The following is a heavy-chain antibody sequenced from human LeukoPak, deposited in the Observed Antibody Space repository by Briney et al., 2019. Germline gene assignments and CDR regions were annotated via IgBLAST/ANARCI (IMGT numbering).Heavy chain of an antibody. CDR1: GFTFSSSA. CDR3: ARDSADANYYDSSGYVFDY. V-gene: IGHV3-23*01. J-gene: IGHJ4*02. Sequence: GGSLRLSCAAFGFTFSSSAMSWVRQVPGKGLEWVSGISASGGSTNYADSVRGRFTISRDNSKNTLYLQMNSLRAEDTAVYYCARDSADANYYDSSGYVFDYWGQGTLVTVSS. CDR2: ISASGGST. D-gene: IGHD3-22*01.